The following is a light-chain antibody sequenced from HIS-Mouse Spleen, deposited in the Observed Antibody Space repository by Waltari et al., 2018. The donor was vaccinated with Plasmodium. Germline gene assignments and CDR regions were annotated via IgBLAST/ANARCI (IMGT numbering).Light chain of an antibody. CDR2: EDS. CDR3: YSTDSSGNHRV. CDR1: ALQKQY. J-gene: IGLJ3*02. Sequence: SYELTPPPSVSVSPGQTARITCSGDALQKQYAYWYQQKSGQAPVLVIYEDSKRHSGIPERFSGSSSGTMATLTISGAQVEDEADYYCYSTDSSGNHRVFGGGTKLTVL. V-gene: IGLV3-10*01.